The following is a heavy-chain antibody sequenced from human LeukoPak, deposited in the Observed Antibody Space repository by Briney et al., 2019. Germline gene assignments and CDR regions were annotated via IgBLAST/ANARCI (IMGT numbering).Heavy chain of an antibody. D-gene: IGHD2-2*01. V-gene: IGHV3-30*18. CDR1: GFTFSSYA. CDR2: ISYDGSNK. J-gene: IGHJ3*02. Sequence: GGSLRLSCAASGFTFSSYAMSWVRQAPGKGLEWVAVISYDGSNKYYADSVKGRFTISRDNSKNTLYLQMNSLRAEDTAVYYCAKDGCSSTSCKAPIFGAFDIWGQGTMVTVSS. CDR3: AKDGCSSTSCKAPIFGAFDI.